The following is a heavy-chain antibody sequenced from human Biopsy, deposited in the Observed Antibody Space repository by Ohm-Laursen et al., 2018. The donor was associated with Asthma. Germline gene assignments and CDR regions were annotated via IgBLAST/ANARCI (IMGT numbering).Heavy chain of an antibody. CDR3: AKGEWELLEANFDY. CDR2: ISWNSGSI. D-gene: IGHD1-26*01. CDR1: GFTFDDYA. V-gene: IGHV3-9*01. Sequence: SSLRLSCAASGFTFDDYAMHWVRQAPGKGLEWVSGISWNSGSIGYADSVKGRFIISRDNAKNSLYLQMNSLRAEDTALYYCAKGEWELLEANFDYWGQGTLVTVSS. J-gene: IGHJ4*02.